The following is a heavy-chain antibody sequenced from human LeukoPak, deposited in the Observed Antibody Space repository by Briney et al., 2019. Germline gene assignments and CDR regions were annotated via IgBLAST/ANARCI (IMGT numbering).Heavy chain of an antibody. CDR2: IIPFLGIA. V-gene: IGHV1-69*04. CDR3: ARDLDRMSPNHYYFYYRDV. Sequence: SVKVSCKASGGTFSSYTISWVRQAPGQGLEWMGRIIPFLGIANYAQKFQGRVTITADKSTSTAYMELSSLRSEDTAVYYCARDLDRMSPNHYYFYYRDVWGKGTTVTVSS. CDR1: GGTFSSYT. J-gene: IGHJ6*03. D-gene: IGHD2-8*01.